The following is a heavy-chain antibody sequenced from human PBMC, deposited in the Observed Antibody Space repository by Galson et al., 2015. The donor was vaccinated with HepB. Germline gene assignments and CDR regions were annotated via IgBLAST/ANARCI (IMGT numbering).Heavy chain of an antibody. Sequence: SVKVSCKASGYTFTSYGISWVRQAPGQGLEWMGWISAYNGNTNYAQKLQGRVTMTTDTSTSTAYMELRSLRSDDTAVYYCARGGELWPYYYYYGMDVWGQGTTVTVSS. J-gene: IGHJ6*02. CDR2: ISAYNGNT. CDR3: ARGGELWPYYYYYGMDV. CDR1: GYTFTSYG. D-gene: IGHD3-16*01. V-gene: IGHV1-18*01.